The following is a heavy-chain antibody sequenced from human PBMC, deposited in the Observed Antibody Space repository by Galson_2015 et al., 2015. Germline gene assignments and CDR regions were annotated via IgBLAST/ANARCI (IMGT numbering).Heavy chain of an antibody. V-gene: IGHV3-53*01. D-gene: IGHD1-14*01. J-gene: IGHJ4*02. CDR3: ARNLNFDC. CDR1: GFTIGSSH. Sequence: SLRLSCAASGFTIGSSHMSWVRQAPGKGLEWVSAIYSGGGIFYTASVKGRFTVSRDISENSLFLQMNSLRADDTAVYYCARNLNFDCWGQGTLVTVSS. CDR2: IYSGGGI.